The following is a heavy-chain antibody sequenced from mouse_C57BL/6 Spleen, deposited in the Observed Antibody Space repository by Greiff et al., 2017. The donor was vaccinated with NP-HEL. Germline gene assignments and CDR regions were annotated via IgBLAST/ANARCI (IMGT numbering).Heavy chain of an antibody. CDR3: TRSETTVVANYAMDY. D-gene: IGHD1-1*01. J-gene: IGHJ4*01. CDR2: IDPETGGT. Sequence: VQLQQSGAELVRPGASVTLSCKASGYTFTDYEMHWVKQTPVHGLEWIGAIDPETGGTAYNQKFKGKAILTADKSSSTAYMELRSLTSEDSAVYYCTRSETTVVANYAMDYWGQGTSVTVSS. CDR1: GYTFTDYE. V-gene: IGHV1-15*01.